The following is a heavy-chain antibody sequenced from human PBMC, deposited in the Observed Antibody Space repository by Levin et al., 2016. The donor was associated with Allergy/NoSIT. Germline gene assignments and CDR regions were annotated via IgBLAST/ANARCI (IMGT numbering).Heavy chain of an antibody. CDR2: MNPNSGNT. CDR1: GYTFTSYD. CDR3: ARANGDYLWDNWFDP. V-gene: IGHV1-8*01. D-gene: IGHD4-17*01. Sequence: ASVKVSCKPSGYTFTSYDINWVRQATGQGLEWMGWMNPNSGNTGYAQKFQGRVTMTRNTSISTAYMELSSLRSEDTAVYYCARANGDYLWDNWFDPWGQGTLVTVSS. J-gene: IGHJ5*02.